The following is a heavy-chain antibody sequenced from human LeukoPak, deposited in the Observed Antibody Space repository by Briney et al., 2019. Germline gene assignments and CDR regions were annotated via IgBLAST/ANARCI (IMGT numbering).Heavy chain of an antibody. J-gene: IGHJ4*02. CDR2: ISAYNGNT. Sequence: GASVKVSCKASGYTFTSYGISWVRQASGQGLEWMGWISAYNGNTNYAQKLQGRVTMTTDTSTSTAYMELRSLRSDDTAVYYCATGDYYDSSGYYYYFDYWGQGTLVTVSS. D-gene: IGHD3-22*01. V-gene: IGHV1-18*01. CDR1: GYTFTSYG. CDR3: ATGDYYDSSGYYYYFDY.